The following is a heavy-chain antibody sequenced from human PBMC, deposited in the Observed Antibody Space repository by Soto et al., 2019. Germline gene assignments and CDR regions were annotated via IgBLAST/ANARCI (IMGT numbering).Heavy chain of an antibody. CDR1: GYTFTSYG. D-gene: IGHD2-2*01. V-gene: IGHV1-18*01. J-gene: IGHJ4*02. CDR2: ISAYNGDT. Sequence: QVQLVQSGAEVKKPGASVKVSCKASGYTFTSYGISWVRQAPGQGLEWMGWISAYNGDTNYAQNRXXRVTRTTDKSXXTXYXXLRSLGSDDSAVYYCARDGVDCISTSCYAGGYFDSWGQGTLVTVSS. CDR3: ARDGVDCISTSCYAGGYFDS.